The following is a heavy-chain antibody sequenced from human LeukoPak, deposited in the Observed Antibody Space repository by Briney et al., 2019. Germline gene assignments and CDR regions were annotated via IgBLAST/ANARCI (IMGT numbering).Heavy chain of an antibody. V-gene: IGHV2-70*01. D-gene: IGHD3-9*01. CDR3: ARSVLRYFETDV. Sequence: ALVKPTQTLTLTCTFSGFSLRTSGMCVSWIRQPPGKALEWLALIDWDEDKYYSTSLKTRLTISKDTSKNQVVLTMTNMDPVDTATYYCARSVLRYFETDVWGKGTTVTVSS. J-gene: IGHJ6*04. CDR2: IDWDEDK. CDR1: GFSLRTSGMC.